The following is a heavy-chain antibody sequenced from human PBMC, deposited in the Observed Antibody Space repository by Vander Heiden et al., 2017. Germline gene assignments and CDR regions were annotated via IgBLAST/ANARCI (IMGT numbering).Heavy chain of an antibody. J-gene: IGHJ6*02. D-gene: IGHD3-16*01. V-gene: IGHV3-30*01. CDR2: ISYDGSNK. CDR3: ARDLPRGGFGHYYYYYGMDD. CDR1: A. Sequence: AMHWVRQAPGKGLEWVAVISYDGSNKYYADSVKGRFTISRDNSKNTLYLQMNSLRAEDTAVYYCARDLPRGGFGHYYYYYGMDDWGQGTTVTVSS.